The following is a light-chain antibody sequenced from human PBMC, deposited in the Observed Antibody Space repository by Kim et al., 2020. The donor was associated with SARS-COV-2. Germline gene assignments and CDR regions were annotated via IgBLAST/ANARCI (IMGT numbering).Light chain of an antibody. V-gene: IGKV3-20*01. Sequence: EIVLTQSPDTLSLSPGERATLSCRASQSVSSSYLAWYQQKPGQAPRLLIYGASSRATGIPDRFSGSGSGTDFTLTISRLEPEDFAVYYCQQYGSSPLTFGPGTKVDIK. CDR3: QQYGSSPLT. J-gene: IGKJ3*01. CDR1: QSVSSSY. CDR2: GAS.